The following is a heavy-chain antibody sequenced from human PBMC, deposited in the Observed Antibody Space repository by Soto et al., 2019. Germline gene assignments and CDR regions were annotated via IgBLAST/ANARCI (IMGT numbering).Heavy chain of an antibody. CDR1: GFTFSSYG. CDR2: ISYDGSNK. J-gene: IGHJ4*02. V-gene: IGHV3-30*18. Sequence: GGSLRLSCAASGFTFSSYGMHWVRQAPGKGLEWVAVISYDGSNKDYADSVKGRFTISRDNSKNTLYLQMNSLRAEDTAVYYCAKDRRARYSYGLVYFDYWGQGTLVTVSS. D-gene: IGHD5-18*01. CDR3: AKDRRARYSYGLVYFDY.